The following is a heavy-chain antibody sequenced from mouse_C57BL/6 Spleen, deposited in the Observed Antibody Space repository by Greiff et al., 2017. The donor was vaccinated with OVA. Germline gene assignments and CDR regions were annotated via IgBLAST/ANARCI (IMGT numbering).Heavy chain of an antibody. V-gene: IGHV1-80*01. CDR2: IYFGDGDT. CDR1: GFAFSSYW. D-gene: IGHD4-1*01. J-gene: IGHJ3*01. CDR3: ARSPLTSAWFAY. Sequence: VQLQQSGAELVKPGASVKLSCKASGFAFSSYWMNWVQQWPGKGLEWIGQIYFGDGDTNYNGTFKGKGTLTADKSSSTAYMQRSSLTSEDSGVYFCARSPLTSAWFAYWGQGTLVTVSA.